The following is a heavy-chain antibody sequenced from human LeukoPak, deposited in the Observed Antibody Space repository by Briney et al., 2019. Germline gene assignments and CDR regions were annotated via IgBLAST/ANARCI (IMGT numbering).Heavy chain of an antibody. Sequence: GGSLRLSCAVSGFILSSKYMSWVRQAPGKGLEWLSVIHDGDGTYYADSVKARFTISRDNSKNTLYLQMNSLRAEDTAVYYCARLATSTGSYVDYWGQGTLVTVSS. CDR3: ARLATSTGSYVDY. CDR1: GFILSSKY. D-gene: IGHD1-26*01. CDR2: IHDGDGT. J-gene: IGHJ4*02. V-gene: IGHV3-53*01.